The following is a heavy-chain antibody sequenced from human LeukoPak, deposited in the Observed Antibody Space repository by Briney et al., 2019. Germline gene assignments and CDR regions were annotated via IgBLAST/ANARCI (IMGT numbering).Heavy chain of an antibody. CDR2: IYYSGST. V-gene: IGHV4-28*01. Sequence: SETLSLTCAVSGYSISSNNWWAWIRQPPGKGLEWIGYIYYSGSTYYNPYNPSLTSRVTMSVDTSKNQFSLKLDSVTEIDTAMYYCARNQAVAANRGAFDVWGQGTMVTVSS. J-gene: IGHJ3*01. CDR3: ARNQAVAANRGAFDV. D-gene: IGHD6-19*01. CDR1: GYSISSNNW.